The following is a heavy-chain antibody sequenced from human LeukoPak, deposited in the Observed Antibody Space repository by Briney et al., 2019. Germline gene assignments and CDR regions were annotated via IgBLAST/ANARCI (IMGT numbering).Heavy chain of an antibody. CDR3: ARAAVKYCSGGSCYRGRLYYFDY. V-gene: IGHV4-34*01. CDR2: INHSGST. D-gene: IGHD2-15*01. CDR1: GGSFSGYY. J-gene: IGHJ4*02. Sequence: PSETLSLTCAVYGGSFSGYYWSWIRQPPGKGLEWIGEINHSGSTNYNPSLKSRVTISVDTSKNQFSLKLSSVTAADTAVYYCARAAVKYCSGGSCYRGRLYYFDYWGQGTLVTVSS.